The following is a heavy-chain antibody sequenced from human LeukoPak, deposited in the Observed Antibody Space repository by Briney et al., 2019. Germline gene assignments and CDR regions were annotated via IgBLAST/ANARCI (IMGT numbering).Heavy chain of an antibody. D-gene: IGHD6-19*01. CDR1: GFTFSSYW. V-gene: IGHV3-7*01. J-gene: IGHJ4*02. CDR3: AREYSSGWYHPFDY. CDR2: IKQDGSEK. Sequence: GGSLRLSCAASGFTFSSYWMSWVRQAPGKGLEWVANIKQDGSEKYYVDSVKGRFTISRDNARNSLYLQMNSLRAEDTAVYYCAREYSSGWYHPFDYWGQGTLVTVSS.